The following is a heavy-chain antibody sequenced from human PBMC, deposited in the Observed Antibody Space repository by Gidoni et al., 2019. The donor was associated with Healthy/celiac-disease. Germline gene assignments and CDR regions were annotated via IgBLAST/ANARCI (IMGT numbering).Heavy chain of an antibody. Sequence: EVQLLESGGGLVQPGGSLRLSCAASGFTFSSYAMSWVRQAPGKGLEWVSAISGSGGSTYYADSVKGRFTISRDNSKNTLYLQMNSLRAEDTAVYYCAKDPWIQLWGEKGDYFDYWGQGTLVTVSS. J-gene: IGHJ4*02. CDR2: ISGSGGST. CDR1: GFTFSSYA. V-gene: IGHV3-23*01. CDR3: AKDPWIQLWGEKGDYFDY. D-gene: IGHD5-18*01.